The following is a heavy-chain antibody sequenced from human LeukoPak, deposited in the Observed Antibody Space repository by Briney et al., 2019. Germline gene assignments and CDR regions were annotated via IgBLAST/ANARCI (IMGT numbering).Heavy chain of an antibody. D-gene: IGHD3-3*01. J-gene: IGHJ6*02. V-gene: IGHV4-34*01. CDR1: GGSFSGYY. Sequence: SETLSLTCAVYGGSFSGYYCSWIRQPPGKGLEWIGEINHSGSTNYNPSLKSRVTISVDTSKNQFSLKLSSVTAADTAVYFASISTHYYYYGMDVWGQGTTVTVSS. CDR2: INHSGST. CDR3: SISTHYYYYGMDV.